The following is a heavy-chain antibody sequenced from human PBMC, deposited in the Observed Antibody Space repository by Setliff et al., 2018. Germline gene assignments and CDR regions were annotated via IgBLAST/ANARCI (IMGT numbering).Heavy chain of an antibody. V-gene: IGHV4-38-2*02. Sequence: SETLSLTCTVSGYSISSGYYWGWIRQPPGKGLEWIGSIYHSGSTYYNPSLKSRVTISVDTSKDQFSLKLSSVNAADTAVYYCATYSVGEGGRGHWGQGVLVTVSS. CDR2: IYHSGST. J-gene: IGHJ4*02. D-gene: IGHD3-10*01. CDR1: GYSISSGYY. CDR3: ATYSVGEGGRGH.